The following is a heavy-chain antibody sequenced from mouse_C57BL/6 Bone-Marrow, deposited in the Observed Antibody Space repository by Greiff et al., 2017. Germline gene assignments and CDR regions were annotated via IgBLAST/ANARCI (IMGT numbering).Heavy chain of an antibody. V-gene: IGHV1-39*01. CDR1: GYSFTDYN. J-gene: IGHJ1*03. D-gene: IGHD1-1*01. Sequence: VQLQQSGPELVKPGASVKISCTASGYSFTDYNMTWVRQSNGKSLEWIGVINPNYGTTSYNQKFKGNATLTVDKSSTTAYMQLNRLTSEDYAVYYCARPITTVVAPYFDVWGTGTTVTVSS. CDR3: ARPITTVVAPYFDV. CDR2: INPNYGTT.